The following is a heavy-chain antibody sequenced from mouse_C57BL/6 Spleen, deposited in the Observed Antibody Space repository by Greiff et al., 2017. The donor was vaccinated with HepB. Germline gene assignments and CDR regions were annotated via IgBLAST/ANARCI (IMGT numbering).Heavy chain of an antibody. D-gene: IGHD1-1*01. CDR2: IYPGDGDT. J-gene: IGHJ2*01. CDR1: GYAFSSSW. CDR3: ARDYGSRVFDY. V-gene: IGHV1-82*01. Sequence: QVQLKQSGPELVKPGASVKISCKASGYAFSSSWMNWVKQRPGKGLEWIGRIYPGDGDTNYNGKFKGKATLTADKSSSTAYMQLSSLTSEDSAVYFCARDYGSRVFDYWGQGTTLTVSS.